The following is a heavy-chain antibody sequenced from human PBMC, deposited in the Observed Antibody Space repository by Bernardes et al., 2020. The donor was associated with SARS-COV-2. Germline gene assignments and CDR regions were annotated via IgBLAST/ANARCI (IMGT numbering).Heavy chain of an antibody. V-gene: IGHV3-74*01. CDR1: WFPFSYFR. CDR3: ARDGAPQGGIYDFWSGYYLNSFDY. J-gene: IGHJ4*02. D-gene: IGHD3-3*01. CDR2: IYYDGRRT. Sequence: GGVLGPSWASSWFPFSYFRKYWVRQAPREGVWWGSRIYYDGRRTNDADSQKGRFTIISKNPKNTLYLQMNSLRAEDTAVYYCARDGAPQGGIYDFWSGYYLNSFDYWGQGTLVTVSS.